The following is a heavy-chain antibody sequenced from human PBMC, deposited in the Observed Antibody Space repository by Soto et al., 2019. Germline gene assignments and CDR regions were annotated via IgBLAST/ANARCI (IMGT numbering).Heavy chain of an antibody. Sequence: QVQLQESGPGLVKPSETLSLTCTVSGGSISSYYWSWIRQPPGKGLEWIGYIYYSGSTNYNPSLKSRVTISVDTSKNQFSLKLSSVTAADTAVYYCARDGYYGSGSYYGHYYYYMDVWGKGTTVTVSS. CDR1: GGSISSYY. CDR3: ARDGYYGSGSYYGHYYYYMDV. J-gene: IGHJ6*03. D-gene: IGHD3-10*01. CDR2: IYYSGST. V-gene: IGHV4-59*01.